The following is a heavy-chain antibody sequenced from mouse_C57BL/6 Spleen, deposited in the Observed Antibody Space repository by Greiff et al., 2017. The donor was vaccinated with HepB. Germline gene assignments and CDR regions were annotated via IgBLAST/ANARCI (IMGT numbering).Heavy chain of an antibody. CDR2: INPNYGTT. J-gene: IGHJ2*01. V-gene: IGHV1-39*01. CDR1: GYSFTDYY. CDR3: AREDPSFPYFDY. Sequence: EVQLVESGPELVKPGASVKISCKASGYSFTDYYMNWVKQSTGKGLEWIGVINPNYGTTSYNQKFKGKATLTVDQSSSTAYMQLNSLTSEDSAVYYCAREDPSFPYFDYWGQGTTLTVSS.